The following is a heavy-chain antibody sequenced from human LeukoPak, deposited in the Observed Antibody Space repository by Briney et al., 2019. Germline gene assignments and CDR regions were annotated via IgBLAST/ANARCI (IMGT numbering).Heavy chain of an antibody. J-gene: IGHJ4*02. Sequence: SETLSLTCTVSGGSISSYYWSWIRQPPGKGLEWIGEINHSGSTNYNPSLKSRVTISVDTSKNQFSLKLSSVTAADTAVYYCARGTQSDIVATIEYYFDYWGQGTLVTVSS. CDR2: INHSGST. V-gene: IGHV4-34*01. CDR3: ARGTQSDIVATIEYYFDY. CDR1: GGSISSYY. D-gene: IGHD5-12*01.